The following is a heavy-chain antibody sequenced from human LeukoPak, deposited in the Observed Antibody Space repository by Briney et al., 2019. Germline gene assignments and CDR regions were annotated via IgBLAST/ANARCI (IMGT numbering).Heavy chain of an antibody. J-gene: IGHJ4*02. Sequence: SGGSLRLSCAASGFSFRSDAIHWVRQTPGKGLEWVAVISYDGRTKYYADSVKGRFTISKDNSKDTLYLQMSSLRPEDTAVYYCVSLPRTAVTTSGDYWGQGTLVTVSS. CDR2: ISYDGRTK. D-gene: IGHD4-17*01. CDR1: GFSFRSDA. V-gene: IGHV3-30*14. CDR3: VSLPRTAVTTSGDY.